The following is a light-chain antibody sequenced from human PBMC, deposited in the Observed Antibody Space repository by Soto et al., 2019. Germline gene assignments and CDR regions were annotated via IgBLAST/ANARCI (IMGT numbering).Light chain of an antibody. Sequence: QSALTQPASVSGAPGQGSTISCTGTSSDVGGYNYVSWYQQYPGKAPKLMIYDVSNRPSGVSNRFSGSKSGNTASLTISGLQAEDEADYYCSSYTISNTLVFGSGTKVTVL. J-gene: IGLJ1*01. V-gene: IGLV2-14*01. CDR1: SSDVGGYNY. CDR3: SSYTISNTLV. CDR2: DVS.